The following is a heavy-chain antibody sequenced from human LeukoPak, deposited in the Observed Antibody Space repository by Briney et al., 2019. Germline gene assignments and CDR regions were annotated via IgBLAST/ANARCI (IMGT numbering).Heavy chain of an antibody. Sequence: GGSLRLSCAASGFTFSTYNMNWVRQAPGKRLEWVSYISTDSDSIYYADSVKGRFTISRDNAKNSLYLQMNSLRDEDTAVYYCAIDAWDLPLDAFDIWGQGTMVTVSS. CDR3: AIDAWDLPLDAFDI. V-gene: IGHV3-48*02. CDR1: GFTFSTYN. CDR2: ISTDSDSI. D-gene: IGHD1-26*01. J-gene: IGHJ3*02.